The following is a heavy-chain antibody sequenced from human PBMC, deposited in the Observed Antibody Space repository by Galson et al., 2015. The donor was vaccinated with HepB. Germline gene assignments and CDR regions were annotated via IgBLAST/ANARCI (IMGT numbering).Heavy chain of an antibody. V-gene: IGHV3-7*03. Sequence: SLRLSCAASGFTFSSYWMSWVRQAPGKGLEWVANIKQDGSEKYYVDSVKGRFTISRDNAKNSLYLQMNSLRAEDTAVYYCARLKDSWTNSPFDYWGQGTLVTVSS. J-gene: IGHJ4*02. CDR2: IKQDGSEK. CDR1: GFTFSSYW. D-gene: IGHD6-13*01. CDR3: ARLKDSWTNSPFDY.